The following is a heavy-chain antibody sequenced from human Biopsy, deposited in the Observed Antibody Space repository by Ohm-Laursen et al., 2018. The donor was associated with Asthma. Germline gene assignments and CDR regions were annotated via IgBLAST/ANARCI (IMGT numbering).Heavy chain of an antibody. V-gene: IGHV3-30*18. D-gene: IGHD1-26*01. CDR1: GFSFSNYG. CDR3: AKEVFPGWELRRGPDS. CDR2: ISFDGTNR. J-gene: IGHJ4*02. Sequence: SLRLSCAASGFSFSNYGMHWVRQAPGKGLDRVAVISFDGTNRNYTDSVKGRFTISRDNSRNTLHLEMNSLRAEDTAVYFCAKEVFPGWELRRGPDSWGQGTLVTVSS.